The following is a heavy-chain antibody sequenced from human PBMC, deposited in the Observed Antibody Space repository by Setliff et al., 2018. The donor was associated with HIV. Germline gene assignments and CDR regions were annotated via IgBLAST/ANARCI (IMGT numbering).Heavy chain of an antibody. Sequence: SETLSLTCDVSGFPISSRYYWGWIRQSPGKGLEWTGRIYTSGSTNYNPSLKSRVTMSVDTSKNQFSLNLSSVTAADTAVYYCARYSPRGYTLTGPYWGQGTLVTVSS. CDR2: IYTSGST. CDR3: ARYSPRGYTLTGPY. V-gene: IGHV4-38-2*01. CDR1: GFPISSRYY. J-gene: IGHJ4*02. D-gene: IGHD6-25*01.